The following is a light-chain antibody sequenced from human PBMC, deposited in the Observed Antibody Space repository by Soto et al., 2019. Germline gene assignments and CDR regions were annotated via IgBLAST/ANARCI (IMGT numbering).Light chain of an antibody. CDR1: QSVASRN. Sequence: EIVLTQSPGTLSLSPGERATLSCRASQSVASRNLAWYQQKSGQAPRLLIYGASSRAIHTPDRFSGSGSGTDFTLTISGLEPEDFAVYYCQHFGNSLWTFGQGAKA. CDR2: GAS. J-gene: IGKJ1*01. CDR3: QHFGNSLWT. V-gene: IGKV3-20*01.